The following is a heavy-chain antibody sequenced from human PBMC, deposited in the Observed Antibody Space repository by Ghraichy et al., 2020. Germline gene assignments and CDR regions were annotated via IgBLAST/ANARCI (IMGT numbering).Heavy chain of an antibody. CDR3: ARTDYGDGYYFDY. J-gene: IGHJ4*02. V-gene: IGHV3-53*01. D-gene: IGHD4-17*01. CDR2: IYSGGST. CDR1: GFTVGSNY. Sequence: GEYLNISCAASGFTVGSNYMTWVRQAPGKGLEWVSVIYSGGSTYYADSVKGRFTISRDNSKNTLYLQMNSLRAEDTAVYYCARTDYGDGYYFDYWGQGTLVTVSS.